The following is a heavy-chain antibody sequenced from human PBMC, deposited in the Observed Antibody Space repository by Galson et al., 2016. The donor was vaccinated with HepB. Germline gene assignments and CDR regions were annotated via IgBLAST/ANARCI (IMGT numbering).Heavy chain of an antibody. CDR3: AKDLLSDYVWGSYRFQD. CDR1: GFTFNSYW. Sequence: SLRLSCAASGFTFNSYWMAWVRQAPGKGLVWVSTIGGSGDNTYYADSVKGRFTISRGNSMNTLYLQMNSLRAEDTAVYYCAKDLLSDYVWGSYRFQDWGQGAPVTVSS. V-gene: IGHV3-23*01. J-gene: IGHJ4*02. D-gene: IGHD3-16*02. CDR2: IGGSGDNT.